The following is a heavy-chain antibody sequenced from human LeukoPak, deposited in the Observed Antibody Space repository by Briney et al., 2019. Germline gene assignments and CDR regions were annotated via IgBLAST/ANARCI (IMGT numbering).Heavy chain of an antibody. CDR2: INTSGGSA. CDR3: AALVRERRSFDP. V-gene: IGHV3-23*01. J-gene: IGHJ5*02. D-gene: IGHD1-26*01. CDR1: GFTFNKYV. Sequence: PGGSLRLSCAASGFTFNKYVMSCVPQAPGKGGESVSCINTSGGSACYADSVKGRFTISRDNSKNTLYLQMNSLRVEDTAVYYCAALVRERRSFDPWGQGTLLTVSS.